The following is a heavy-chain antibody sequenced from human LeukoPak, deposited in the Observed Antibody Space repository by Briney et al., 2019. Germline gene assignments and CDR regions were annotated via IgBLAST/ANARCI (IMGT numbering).Heavy chain of an antibody. V-gene: IGHV1-46*01. CDR2: ISPSGGST. D-gene: IGHD1-14*01. CDR3: ARVSQVSPPLGPDY. Sequence: GASVKVSCKASGYTFVSYYMHWVRQAPGQGLEWMGIISPSGGSTNYAQKFQGRVTMTRDMSTNTVYMELSSLRSEDTAVYYCARVSQVSPPLGPDYWGQGTLVTVSS. J-gene: IGHJ4*02. CDR1: GYTFVSYY.